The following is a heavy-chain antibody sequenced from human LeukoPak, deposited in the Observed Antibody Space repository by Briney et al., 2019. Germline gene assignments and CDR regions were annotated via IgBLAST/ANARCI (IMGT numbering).Heavy chain of an antibody. D-gene: IGHD6-13*01. CDR3: ARDIAAGGAFDY. Sequence: SETLSLTCTVSGGSISSYYWSWIRQPPGKGLEWIGYIYYSGSTYYNPSLKSRVTISVDTSKNQFSLKLSSVTAADTAVYYCARDIAAGGAFDYWGQGTLVTVSS. CDR2: IYYSGST. J-gene: IGHJ4*02. V-gene: IGHV4-59*12. CDR1: GGSISSYY.